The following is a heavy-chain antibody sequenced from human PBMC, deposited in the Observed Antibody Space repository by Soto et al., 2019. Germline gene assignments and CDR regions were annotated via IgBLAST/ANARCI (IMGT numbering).Heavy chain of an antibody. CDR2: IPYDGSNK. J-gene: IGHJ5*02. CDR3: ARDYYDSSGLGWFDP. V-gene: IGHV3-30-3*01. Sequence: LRLSCAASGFTFSSYAMHWVRQAPGKGLEWVAVIPYDGSNKYYADSVKGRFTISRDNSKNTLYLQMNSLRAEDTAVYYCARDYYDSSGLGWFDPWGQGTLVTVSS. D-gene: IGHD3-22*01. CDR1: GFTFSSYA.